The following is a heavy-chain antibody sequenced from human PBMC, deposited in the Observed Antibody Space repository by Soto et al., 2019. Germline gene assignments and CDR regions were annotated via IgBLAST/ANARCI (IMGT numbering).Heavy chain of an antibody. CDR3: ARGKGMEENYYYYGLDI. D-gene: IGHD1-1*01. CDR2: INDGTGQT. V-gene: IGHV1-3*01. Sequence: ASVKVSCKASGYTFSTHAMHWVRQAPGQSLEWMGWINDGTGQTKHSQRFQDRVTITRDTSASTAYMELSSLRSEDTAVYYCARGKGMEENYYYYGLDIWGQGTTVTVSS. J-gene: IGHJ6*02. CDR1: GYTFSTHA.